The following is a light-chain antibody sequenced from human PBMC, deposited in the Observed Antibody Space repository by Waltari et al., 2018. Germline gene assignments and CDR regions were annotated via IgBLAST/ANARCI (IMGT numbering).Light chain of an antibody. Sequence: QPVLTQPPSASASLGASVTLTCPLSSDYSNYKVDWYHQRPGKGPRFVMRVGTGGIVGSKWDGIPDRFSVLGSGLNRYLTIKNIQEEDESDYHCGADHGTGSNFVYVFGTGTKVTVL. CDR2: VGTGGIVG. CDR1: SDYSNYK. J-gene: IGLJ1*01. V-gene: IGLV9-49*01. CDR3: GADHGTGSNFVYV.